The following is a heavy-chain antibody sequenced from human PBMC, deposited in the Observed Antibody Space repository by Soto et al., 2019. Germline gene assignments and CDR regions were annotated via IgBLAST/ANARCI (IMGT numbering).Heavy chain of an antibody. V-gene: IGHV4-59*01. Sequence: QVQLQESGPGLVKPSETLSLTCTVSGDSISSYYWSWIRQPPGKGLEWIGYISDSGNTRYNPSLKSRVTISVDTSKNQCSLNLSSVTAADTAVSYCATSMVRGPFDYWGQGALVTVSS. CDR3: ATSMVRGPFDY. J-gene: IGHJ4*02. D-gene: IGHD3-10*01. CDR1: GDSISSYY. CDR2: ISDSGNT.